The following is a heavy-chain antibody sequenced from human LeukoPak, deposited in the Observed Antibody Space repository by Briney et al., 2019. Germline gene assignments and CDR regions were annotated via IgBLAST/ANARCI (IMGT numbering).Heavy chain of an antibody. CDR3: ARSTLLWFGELLLDY. CDR2: IYTSGST. Sequence: KTSETLSLTCTVSGGSISSGSYYWSWIRQPAGKGLEWIGRIYTSGSTNYNPSLKSRVTIPVDTSKNQFSLKLSSVTAADTAVYYCARSTLLWFGELLLDYWGQGTLVTVSS. V-gene: IGHV4-61*02. CDR1: GGSISSGSYY. D-gene: IGHD3-10*01. J-gene: IGHJ4*02.